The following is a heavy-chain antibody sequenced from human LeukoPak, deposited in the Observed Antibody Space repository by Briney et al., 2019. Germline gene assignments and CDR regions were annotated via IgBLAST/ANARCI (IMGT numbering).Heavy chain of an antibody. J-gene: IGHJ4*02. CDR3: AKLSGTTHAFDY. D-gene: IGHD1-7*01. Sequence: GGSLRLSCAASGFTFDDYAMHWVRQAPGKGLEWVSGISWNSGSIGYADSVKGRFTISRDNAKNSLYLQMNSLRAEDTALYYCAKLSGTTHAFDYWGQGTPVTVSS. CDR1: GFTFDDYA. CDR2: ISWNSGSI. V-gene: IGHV3-9*01.